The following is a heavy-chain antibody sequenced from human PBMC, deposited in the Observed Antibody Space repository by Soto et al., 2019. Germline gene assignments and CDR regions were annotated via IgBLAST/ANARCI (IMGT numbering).Heavy chain of an antibody. D-gene: IGHD2-15*01. CDR1: GFSLSTSGGG. V-gene: IGHV2-5*02. J-gene: IGHJ5*02. CDR3: AHSRGGGTSAWLDP. Sequence: QITLKESGPTLVKPTQTLTLTCTFSGFSLSTSGGGVGWIRQPPGKALEWLALIYWDDDKRYSRSLKNRLTITKETSNDQVVITINHTDPVDTATYYCAHSRGGGTSAWLDPSGQGTLVTVSS. CDR2: IYWDDDK.